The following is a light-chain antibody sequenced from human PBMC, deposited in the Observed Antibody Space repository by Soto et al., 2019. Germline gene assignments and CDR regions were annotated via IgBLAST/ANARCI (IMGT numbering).Light chain of an antibody. J-gene: IGLJ1*01. Sequence: QYALTQPASASGSPGHSITISCTGTSSDVGTYDLVSSYLQHPGTAPKLMIYEVSRRPSGVSNRFSGSKSGNTASLTISGLEAEDEADYQCCSYGVSSTYVIGAGTKVT. CDR3: CSYGVSSTYV. CDR1: SSDVGTYDL. V-gene: IGLV2-23*02. CDR2: EVS.